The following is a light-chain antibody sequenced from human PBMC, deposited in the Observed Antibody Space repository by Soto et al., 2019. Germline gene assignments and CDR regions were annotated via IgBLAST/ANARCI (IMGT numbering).Light chain of an antibody. V-gene: IGKV1-39*01. CDR3: QQGHSTPYT. CDR1: QSIIRY. Sequence: DIQMTQSPSSLSASVGDSVTITCRASQSIIRYLNWYQQKPGKAPKLLIYGTSSLQSGVPSRFSGSGSGTDFTLTISTLQPEDFATYHCQQGHSTPYTFGQGTSLEI. J-gene: IGKJ2*01. CDR2: GTS.